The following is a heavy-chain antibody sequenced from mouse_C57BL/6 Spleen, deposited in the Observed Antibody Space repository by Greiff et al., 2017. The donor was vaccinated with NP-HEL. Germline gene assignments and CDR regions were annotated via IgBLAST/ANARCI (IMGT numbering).Heavy chain of an antibody. D-gene: IGHD1-1*01. J-gene: IGHJ4*01. CDR1: GFTFSDYG. CDR2: ISSGSSTI. V-gene: IGHV5-17*01. Sequence: EVQLVESGGGLVKPGGSLKLSCAASGFTFSDYGMHWVRQAPEKGLEWVAYISSGSSTIYYADTVQGRFTISRDNAKNTLFLQMTSLRSEDTAMYYCAMNYYGSSYPYYYAMDYWGQGTSVTVSS. CDR3: AMNYYGSSYPYYYAMDY.